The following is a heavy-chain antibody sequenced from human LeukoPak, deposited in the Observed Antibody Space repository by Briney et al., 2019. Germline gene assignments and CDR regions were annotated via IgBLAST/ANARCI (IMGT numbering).Heavy chain of an antibody. CDR2: IYPDDSDT. J-gene: IGHJ4*02. CDR3: ARRSGLTGDVDY. Sequence: GESLKISCKISGYILTRNRIGWVRQMPGKGLEWMGIIYPDDSDTRYTPSFLAQVTISADRSITTAYLQWSSLKASDTAMYYCARRSGLTGDVDYWGQGTLVTVSS. CDR1: GYILTRNR. D-gene: IGHD7-27*01. V-gene: IGHV5-51*01.